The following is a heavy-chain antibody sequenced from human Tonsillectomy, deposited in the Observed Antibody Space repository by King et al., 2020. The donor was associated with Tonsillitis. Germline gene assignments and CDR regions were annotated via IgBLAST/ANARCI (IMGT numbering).Heavy chain of an antibody. V-gene: IGHV4-30-4*01. Sequence: QLQESGPGLVKPSQTLSLTCTVSGGSISSGDYYWSWIRQPPGKGLEWIGYIYYSGSTYYNPSLKSRVTISVDTSKNQFSLKLSSGTAADAAVYYCAAVSLRGADGGLYYYGMDVWGQGTTVTVSS. CDR3: AAVSLRGADGGLYYYGMDV. J-gene: IGHJ6*02. CDR2: IYYSGST. CDR1: GGSISSGDYY. D-gene: IGHD3-10*01.